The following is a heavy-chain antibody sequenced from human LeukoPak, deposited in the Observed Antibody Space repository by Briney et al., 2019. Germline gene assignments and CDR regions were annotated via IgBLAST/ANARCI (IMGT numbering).Heavy chain of an antibody. CDR2: ISGSGGST. Sequence: TGGSLRLSCAASGFTFSSYAMSWVRQAPGKGLEWVSAISGSGGSTYYADSVKGRFTISRDNSKNTLYLQMNSLRAEDTAVYYCARGARITIFGVVIINYFDCWGQGTLVTVSS. D-gene: IGHD3-3*01. CDR3: ARGARITIFGVVIINYFDC. J-gene: IGHJ4*02. V-gene: IGHV3-23*01. CDR1: GFTFSSYA.